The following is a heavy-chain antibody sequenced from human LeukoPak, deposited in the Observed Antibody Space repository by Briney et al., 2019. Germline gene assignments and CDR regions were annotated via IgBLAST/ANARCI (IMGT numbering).Heavy chain of an antibody. D-gene: IGHD3-3*01. CDR3: ARVFDYDFWGGRYYYYYGMDV. CDR2: INHSGST. CDR1: GGSFSGYY. J-gene: IGHJ6*02. Sequence: SETLSLTCAVYGGSFSGYYWSWIRQPPGKGLEWIGEINHSGSTNYNPSLKSRVTISVDTSKNQFSLKLSSVTAADTAVYYCARVFDYDFWGGRYYYYYGMDVWGQGTTVTVSS. V-gene: IGHV4-34*01.